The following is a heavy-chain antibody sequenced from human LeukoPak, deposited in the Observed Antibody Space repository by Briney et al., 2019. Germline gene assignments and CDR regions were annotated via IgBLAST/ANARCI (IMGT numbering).Heavy chain of an antibody. D-gene: IGHD6-19*01. CDR2: ISYDGSNK. J-gene: IGHJ4*02. V-gene: IGHV3-30*04. CDR3: ARVCSGWN. CDR1: GFTFSSYA. Sequence: GRSLRLSCAASGFTFSSYAMHWVRQAPGKGLEWVAVISYDGSNKYYADSVKGRFTISRDNSKNTLYLQMNSLRAEDTAVYYCARVCSGWNWGQGTVVTVSS.